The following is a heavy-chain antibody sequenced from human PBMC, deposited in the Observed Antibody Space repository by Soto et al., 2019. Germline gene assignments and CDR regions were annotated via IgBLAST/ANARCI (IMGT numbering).Heavy chain of an antibody. D-gene: IGHD3-9*01. CDR1: GYTLSDYS. Sequence: GGSLRLSCAASGYTLSDYSMNWVRRAPGKGLEWVSYIGRSTKYIFYPDSVRGRFTISRDDAKSSLYLQLNSLRDEDTAVYYCVRDRDWAFDIWGQGTMVTVSS. CDR3: VRDRDWAFDI. J-gene: IGHJ3*02. V-gene: IGHV3-48*02. CDR2: IGRSTKYI.